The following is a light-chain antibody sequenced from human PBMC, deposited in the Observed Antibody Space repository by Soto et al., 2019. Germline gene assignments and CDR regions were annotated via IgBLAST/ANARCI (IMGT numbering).Light chain of an antibody. J-gene: IGLJ3*02. CDR3: TSYSRYRVLV. V-gene: IGLV2-14*01. CDR1: SXDIGGYKY. CDR2: EVS. Sequence: QSVLTQPDSVSGSLGQSITISCTGTSXDIGGYKYVSWYQQHPGKAPKLIIFEVSNRPSGVSDRFSGSNSGNTASLTISGLQAEDEADYYCTSYSRYRVLVFGGGTK.